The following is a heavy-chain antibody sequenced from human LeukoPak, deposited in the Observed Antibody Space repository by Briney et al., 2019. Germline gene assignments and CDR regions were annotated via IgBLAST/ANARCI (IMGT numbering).Heavy chain of an antibody. Sequence: SETLSLTCTVSGGSISSYYWSWIRQPPGKGLEWIGNIYYSGSTNYNPSLKSRVTISVDTSKNQFSLRLSSVTAADTAVYYCARASYSYDINGWVPFDYWGQGTLVTVSS. CDR2: IYYSGST. CDR1: GGSISSYY. V-gene: IGHV4-59*08. CDR3: ARASYSYDINGWVPFDY. D-gene: IGHD3-22*01. J-gene: IGHJ4*02.